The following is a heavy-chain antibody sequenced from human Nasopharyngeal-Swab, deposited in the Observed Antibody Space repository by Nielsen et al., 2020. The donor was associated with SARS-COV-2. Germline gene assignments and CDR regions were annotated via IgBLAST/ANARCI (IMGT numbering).Heavy chain of an antibody. J-gene: IGHJ4*02. CDR3: ARDPGPYYFDY. CDR2: TYYRSKWYN. Sequence: SETLSLTCAISGDSVSGNSATWNWIRQSPSSGLEWLGRTYYRSKWYNDYAVSLRGRITITPDTSKNQFSLHLNSVTPEDTAVYYCARDPGPYYFDYWGQGTLVTVSS. CDR1: GDSVSGNSAT. V-gene: IGHV6-1*01.